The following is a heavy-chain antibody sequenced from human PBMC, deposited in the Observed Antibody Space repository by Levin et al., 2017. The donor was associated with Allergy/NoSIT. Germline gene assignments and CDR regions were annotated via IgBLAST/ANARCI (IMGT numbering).Heavy chain of an antibody. CDR3: ARGRWPGALKGYYFDY. CDR1: GYTFTGYY. V-gene: IGHV1-2*06. Sequence: EASVKVSCKASGYTFTGYYMYWVRQAPGQGLEWMGRINPNIGGTNYAQKFQGRVTMTRDTSISTAYMELSRLRSDDTAVYYCARGRWPGALKGYYFDYWGQGTLVTVSS. J-gene: IGHJ4*02. CDR2: INPNIGGT. D-gene: IGHD1-26*01.